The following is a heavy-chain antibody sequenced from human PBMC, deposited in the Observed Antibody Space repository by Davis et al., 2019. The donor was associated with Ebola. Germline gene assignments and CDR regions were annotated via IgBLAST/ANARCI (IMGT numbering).Heavy chain of an antibody. Sequence: ASVKVSCKASGYTFTDNNIHWMRQAPGQGLEWLGRVNLKSGATNYAQKFQGRVTMTRDTSISTVYMELSSLRYDDTADYYCARGHNYAHEYWGQGTLVTVSS. V-gene: IGHV1-2*06. CDR2: VNLKSGAT. J-gene: IGHJ4*02. CDR1: GYTFTDNN. D-gene: IGHD4-11*01. CDR3: ARGHNYAHEY.